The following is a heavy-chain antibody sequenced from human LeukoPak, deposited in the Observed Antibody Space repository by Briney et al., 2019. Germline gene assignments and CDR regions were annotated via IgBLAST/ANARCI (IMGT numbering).Heavy chain of an antibody. V-gene: IGHV1-46*01. D-gene: IGHD3-10*01. Sequence: ASVKVSCKASGYTFTSYYMHWVRQAPGQGLEWMGIINPSGGSTSYAQKFQGRVTMTRDTSTSTVYMELSSLRSEDTAVYYCASRGWFGGQFDYWGQGTLVTVSS. CDR1: GYTFTSYY. J-gene: IGHJ4*02. CDR2: INPSGGST. CDR3: ASRGWFGGQFDY.